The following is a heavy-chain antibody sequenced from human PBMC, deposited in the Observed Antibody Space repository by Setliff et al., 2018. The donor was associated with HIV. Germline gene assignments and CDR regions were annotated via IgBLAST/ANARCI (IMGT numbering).Heavy chain of an antibody. CDR2: ISGSGGST. CDR3: AREQQWLVPGLGYYYGMDV. V-gene: IGHV3-23*01. Sequence: GGSLRLSCAASGFTFNNYAMSWVRQAPGKGLEWVSTISGSGGSTYFADSVKGRFTISRDNSKNTLYLQMNSLRTEDTAIYYCAREQQWLVPGLGYYYGMDVWGQGTTVTV. D-gene: IGHD6-19*01. J-gene: IGHJ6*02. CDR1: GFTFNNYA.